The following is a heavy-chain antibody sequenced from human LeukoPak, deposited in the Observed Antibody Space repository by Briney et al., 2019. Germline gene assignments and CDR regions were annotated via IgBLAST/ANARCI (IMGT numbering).Heavy chain of an antibody. CDR3: ARDLIIRGGDAFDI. Sequence: SETLSLTCTVSGGSISSYYWSWIRQPPGKGLEWIGRIYTSGSTNYNPSLKSRVTISVDTSKNQFSLKLSSVTAADTAVYYCARDLIIRGGDAFDIWGQGTMVTVSS. V-gene: IGHV4-4*08. CDR1: GGSISSYY. D-gene: IGHD3-10*01. J-gene: IGHJ3*02. CDR2: IYTSGST.